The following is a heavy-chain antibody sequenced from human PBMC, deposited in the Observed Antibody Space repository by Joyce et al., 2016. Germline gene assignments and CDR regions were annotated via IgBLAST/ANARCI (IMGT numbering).Heavy chain of an antibody. J-gene: IGHJ4*02. V-gene: IGHV1-2*02. Sequence: QVQLVQSGAEVKKAGASVKVSCKASGYSFTDYFMYWVRQAPGQGLEWMGWINPKSGGTNYAQKFEGRGAMTSDTSLSTAYMELSRLRSDDTAVYFCARETGRGGTVVVVSAALGYWGQGTLVAVSS. CDR3: ARETGRGGTVVVVSAALGY. D-gene: IGHD2-15*01. CDR2: INPKSGGT. CDR1: GYSFTDYF.